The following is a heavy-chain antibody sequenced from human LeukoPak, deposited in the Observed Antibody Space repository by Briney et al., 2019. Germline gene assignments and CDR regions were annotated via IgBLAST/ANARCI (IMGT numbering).Heavy chain of an antibody. J-gene: IGHJ4*02. CDR2: INPNSGGT. D-gene: IGHD3-22*01. Sequence: ASVKVSCKASGYTLTSYYMHWVRQAPGQGLEWMGWINPNSGGTNYAQKFQGRVTMTRDTSISTAYMELSRLRSDDTAVYYCAREDYYDSSGYYLSLDYWGQGTLVTVSS. CDR1: GYTLTSYY. CDR3: AREDYYDSSGYYLSLDY. V-gene: IGHV1-2*02.